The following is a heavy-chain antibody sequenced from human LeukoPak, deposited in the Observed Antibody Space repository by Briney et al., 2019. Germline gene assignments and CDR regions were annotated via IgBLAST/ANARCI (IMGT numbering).Heavy chain of an antibody. CDR1: GFTFSSYA. CDR2: ISGSGGST. D-gene: IGHD3-22*01. J-gene: IGHJ5*02. Sequence: GGSLRLSCAASGFTFSSYAMSWVRQAPGKGLEWVSAISGSGGSTYYADSVKGRFTISRDNSKNTLYLQMNSLRAEDTAVDYCAKDQPNYYDSSGYYDNWFDPWGQGTLVTVSS. V-gene: IGHV3-23*01. CDR3: AKDQPNYYDSSGYYDNWFDP.